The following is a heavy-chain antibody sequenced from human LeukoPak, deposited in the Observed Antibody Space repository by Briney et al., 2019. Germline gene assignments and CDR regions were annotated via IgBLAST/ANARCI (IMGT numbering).Heavy chain of an antibody. CDR2: INHCGST. D-gene: IGHD3-16*02. Sequence: SETLSLTCAVYGGSFSGYYWSWIRQPPGKGLEWIGEINHCGSTNYNPSLKSRVTISVDTSKNQFSLKLSSVTAADTAVYYCARGGKIMITFGGVIVPSKYYFDYWGQGTLVTVSS. CDR1: GGSFSGYY. CDR3: ARGGKIMITFGGVIVPSKYYFDY. J-gene: IGHJ4*02. V-gene: IGHV4-34*01.